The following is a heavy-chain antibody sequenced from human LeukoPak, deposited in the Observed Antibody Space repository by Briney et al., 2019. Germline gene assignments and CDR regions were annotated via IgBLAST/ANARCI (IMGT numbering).Heavy chain of an antibody. Sequence: GGSLRLSCAASGFTFSNYAMNWVRQAPGKGLEWVSVISGSGGSTYYADSVKGRFTISRDNSKNTLYLQMNSLRDEDTAVYYCARGYSSKLDYWGQGTLVTVSS. CDR2: ISGSGGST. D-gene: IGHD6-13*01. V-gene: IGHV3-23*01. CDR3: ARGYSSKLDY. CDR1: GFTFSNYA. J-gene: IGHJ4*02.